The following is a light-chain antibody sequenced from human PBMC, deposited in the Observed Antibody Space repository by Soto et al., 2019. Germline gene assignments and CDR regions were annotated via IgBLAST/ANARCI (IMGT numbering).Light chain of an antibody. V-gene: IGKV1-5*03. CDR3: QQYSRLWS. Sequence: DIQMTQSPSSLSACVGDRVTITCRASESISTWLAWYQQKPGKAPKLLIYGASSLESGVPPRFSGDGSETDFTLTISSLQRDDFGTYYCQQYSRLWSFGQGTKVDI. CDR1: ESISTW. J-gene: IGKJ1*01. CDR2: GAS.